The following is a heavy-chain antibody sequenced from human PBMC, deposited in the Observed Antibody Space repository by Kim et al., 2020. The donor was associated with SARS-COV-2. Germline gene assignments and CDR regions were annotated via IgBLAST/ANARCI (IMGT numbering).Heavy chain of an antibody. D-gene: IGHD2-8*01. Sequence: SETLSLTCAVSGGSISSSNWWSWVRQPPGKGLEWIGEIYHSGSTNYNPSLKSRVTISVDKSKNQFSLKLSSVTAADTAVYYCARVEEWPADWFDPWGQGTLVTVSS. CDR2: IYHSGST. CDR3: ARVEEWPADWFDP. CDR1: GGSISSSNW. V-gene: IGHV4-4*02. J-gene: IGHJ5*02.